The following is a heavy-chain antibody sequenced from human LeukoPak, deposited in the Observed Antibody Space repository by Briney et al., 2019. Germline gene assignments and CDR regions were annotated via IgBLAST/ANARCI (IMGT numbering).Heavy chain of an antibody. CDR2: INHSGST. Sequence: SETLSLTCAVYGGSFSGYYWSWIRQPPGKGLEWIGEINHSGSTYYNPSLKSRVTISVDTSKNQFSLKLSSVTAADTAVYYCARHRALYYSSGWDYLDYWGQGTLVTVSS. J-gene: IGHJ4*02. D-gene: IGHD6-19*01. CDR1: GGSFSGYY. CDR3: ARHRALYYSSGWDYLDY. V-gene: IGHV4-34*01.